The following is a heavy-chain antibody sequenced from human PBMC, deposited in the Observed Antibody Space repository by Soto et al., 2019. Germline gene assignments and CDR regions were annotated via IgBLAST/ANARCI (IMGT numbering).Heavy chain of an antibody. CDR2: IYYSGST. D-gene: IGHD2-2*01. J-gene: IGHJ4*02. CDR3: ARGDAETSYFDY. CDR1: GGSFSGYY. Sequence: SETLSLTCAVYGGSFSGYYWSWIRQSPGKGLEWIGYIYYSGSTNYNPSLKSRVTISVDTSKNQFSLKLSSVTAADTAVYYCARGDAETSYFDYWGQGTLVTVSS. V-gene: IGHV4-59*01.